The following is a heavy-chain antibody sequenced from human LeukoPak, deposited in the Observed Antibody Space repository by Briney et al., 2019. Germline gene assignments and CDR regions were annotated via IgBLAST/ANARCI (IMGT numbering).Heavy chain of an antibody. CDR1: GGSISSYY. V-gene: IGHV4-59*01. CDR2: IYYSGST. D-gene: IGHD6-19*01. J-gene: IGHJ6*02. CDR3: ARQLRIAVAGTSRDYYYYYGMDV. Sequence: SETLSLTCTVSGGSISSYYWSWIRQPPGKGLEWIGYIYYSGSTNYNPSLKSRVTISVDTSKNQFSLKLSSVTAADTAVYYCARQLRIAVAGTSRDYYYYYGMDVWGQGTTVTVSS.